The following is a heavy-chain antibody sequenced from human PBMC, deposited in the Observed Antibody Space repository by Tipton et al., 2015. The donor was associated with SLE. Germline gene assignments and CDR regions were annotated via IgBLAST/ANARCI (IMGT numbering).Heavy chain of an antibody. CDR3: ARHGYSSGWSYFDY. D-gene: IGHD6-19*01. J-gene: IGHJ4*02. Sequence: TLSLTCAVYGESFSGYYWSWIRQPPGKGLEWIGYFYYSGSTNYNPSLKSRVTISVDTSKNQFSLKLNSVTAADTAVYSCARHGYSSGWSYFDYWGQGTLVTVSS. CDR1: GESFSGYY. CDR2: FYYSGST. V-gene: IGHV4-59*08.